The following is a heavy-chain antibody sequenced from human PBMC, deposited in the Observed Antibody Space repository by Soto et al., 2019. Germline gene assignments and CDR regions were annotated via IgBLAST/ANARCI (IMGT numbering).Heavy chain of an antibody. CDR1: GFTFISYW. CDR2: INSDGSRT. D-gene: IGHD3-10*01. Sequence: EVQLVESGGGLVQPGGSLRLSCAASGFTFISYWMHWVRQAPGKGLVGVSRINSDGSRTYNADSVKGRFTISRDNAKNTLYLQMNSLRAEDTAVYYCAGDFGYWGQGTLVTVSS. CDR3: AGDFGY. J-gene: IGHJ4*02. V-gene: IGHV3-74*01.